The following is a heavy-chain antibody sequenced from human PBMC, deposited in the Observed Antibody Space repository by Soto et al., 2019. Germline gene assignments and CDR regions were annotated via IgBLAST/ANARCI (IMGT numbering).Heavy chain of an antibody. CDR2: INAGNGNT. V-gene: IGHV1-3*01. D-gene: IGHD2-2*01. J-gene: IGHJ6*04. CDR3: ARGVENIVVVLDVFGYYGMDV. CDR1: GYSVTSYA. Sequence: RASVKVSCKASGYSVTSYAIYWVRQAPGQRLEWMGWINAGNGNTKYSQKLQGRVAFTGDTSASTAHMELSSLRSEDTAVYFCARGVENIVVVLDVFGYYGMDVWVKGPTVTVSS.